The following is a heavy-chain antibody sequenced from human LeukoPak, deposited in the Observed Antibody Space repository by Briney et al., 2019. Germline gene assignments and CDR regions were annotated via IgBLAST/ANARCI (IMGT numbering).Heavy chain of an antibody. J-gene: IGHJ5*02. D-gene: IGHD6-13*01. CDR3: ARLPSSSWLNWFDP. V-gene: IGHV4-39*01. CDR2: IYYSGNT. Sequence: PSETLSLTCTVSGGSISSSSHYWGWIRQPPGKGLEWIGSIYYSGNTYYNPSLKSRVTVSVDTSKNQFSLKLNSVTAADTAVYYCARLPSSSWLNWFDPWGQGTLVTVSS. CDR1: GGSISSSSHY.